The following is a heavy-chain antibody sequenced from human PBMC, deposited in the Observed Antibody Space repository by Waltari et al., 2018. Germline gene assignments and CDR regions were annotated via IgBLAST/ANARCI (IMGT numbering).Heavy chain of an antibody. Sequence: EVQLLESGGGLVQPGGSLRLSCAASGFTFSSYAMSWVRQAPGKGLEWVSAISGSGGSTYYADSVKGRFTISRDNAKNSLYLQMNSLRAEDTAVYYCARVVDWYFDLWGRGTLVTVSS. CDR3: ARVVDWYFDL. V-gene: IGHV3-23*01. CDR2: ISGSGGST. CDR1: GFTFSSYA. J-gene: IGHJ2*01. D-gene: IGHD2-2*01.